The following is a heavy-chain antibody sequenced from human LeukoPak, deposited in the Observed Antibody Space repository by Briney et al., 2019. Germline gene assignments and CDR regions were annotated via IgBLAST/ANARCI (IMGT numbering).Heavy chain of an antibody. D-gene: IGHD6-13*01. V-gene: IGHV3-23*01. CDR3: ARDGQEAAALDY. CDR1: GFTFSSYA. Sequence: PGGSLRLPCAASGFTFSSYAMSWVRQAPGKGLEWVSAISGSGGSTYYADSVKGRFTISRDNSKNTLYLQMNSLRAEDTAVYYCARDGQEAAALDYWGQGTLVTVSS. J-gene: IGHJ4*02. CDR2: ISGSGGST.